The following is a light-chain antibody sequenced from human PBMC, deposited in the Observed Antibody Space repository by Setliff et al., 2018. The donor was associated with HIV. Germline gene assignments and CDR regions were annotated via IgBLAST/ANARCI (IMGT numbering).Light chain of an antibody. J-gene: IGLJ1*01. V-gene: IGLV2-14*01. Sequence: QSVLTQPASVSGSPGQSITISCTGTSSDVSGYNYVSWYQHHPGKAPKLIIYEVTYRPSGVSNRFSGSKSGDTASLTISGLQPEDEADYYCCSYAATYTYIFGTGTKVTVL. CDR2: EVT. CDR1: SSDVSGYNY. CDR3: CSYAATYTYI.